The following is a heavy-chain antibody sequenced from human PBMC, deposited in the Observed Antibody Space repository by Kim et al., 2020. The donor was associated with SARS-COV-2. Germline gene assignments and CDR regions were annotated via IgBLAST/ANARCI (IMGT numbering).Heavy chain of an antibody. V-gene: IGHV3-30*18. CDR1: GFTFSRYG. Sequence: GGSLRLSCAASGFTFSRYGMHWVRQAPGKGLEWVAMISYDESNQYYADSVKGRFTTSRDNTENTLYVQMNNLRVEDTAVYYCAKDLFYYHSSGLAFDYWG. J-gene: IGHJ4*01. CDR3: AKDLFYYHSSGLAFDY. CDR2: ISYDESNQ. D-gene: IGHD3-22*01.